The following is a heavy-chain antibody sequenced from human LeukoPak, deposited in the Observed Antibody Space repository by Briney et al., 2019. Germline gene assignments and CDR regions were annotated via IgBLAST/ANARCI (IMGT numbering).Heavy chain of an antibody. CDR2: IYTSGSP. CDR1: GGSISSGGYY. D-gene: IGHD3-3*01. V-gene: IGHV4-61*02. CDR3: ARTCITIFGVVPSDMDV. Sequence: SETLSLTCAVSGGSISSGGYYWSWIRQPAGKGLEWIGRIYTSGSPNYNPSLKSRVTISVDTSKNQFSLKLSSVTAADTAVYYCARTCITIFGVVPSDMDVWGKGTTVTVSS. J-gene: IGHJ6*03.